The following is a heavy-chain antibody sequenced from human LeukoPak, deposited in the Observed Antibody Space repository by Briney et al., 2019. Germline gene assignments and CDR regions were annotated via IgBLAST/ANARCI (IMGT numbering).Heavy chain of an antibody. J-gene: IGHJ4*02. CDR2: ISASGGST. CDR1: GFIFSSYA. Sequence: GGSLRLSCAASGFIFSSYAMSWVRQAPGKGLEWVSAISASGGSTYYADSVKGRFTISRDNSKSTLYLQMNSLRAEDTAVYYCAKPWGSGYELDYWGQGTLVTVSS. D-gene: IGHD5-12*01. V-gene: IGHV3-23*01. CDR3: AKPWGSGYELDY.